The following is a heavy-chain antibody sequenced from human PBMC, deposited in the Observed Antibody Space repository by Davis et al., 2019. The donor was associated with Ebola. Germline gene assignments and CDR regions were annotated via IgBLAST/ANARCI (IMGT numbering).Heavy chain of an antibody. V-gene: IGHV2-5*02. Sequence: SGPTLVKPTQTLTLTCTFSGFSLSTSGVGVGWIRQPPGKALEWLALLYWDDDKRYSPSLKSRLTITKDTSKNQVVLTMTNMDPVDTGKYYCAHSSRYCSSTSCPSWFDPWGQGTLVTVSS. D-gene: IGHD2-2*01. J-gene: IGHJ5*02. CDR3: AHSSRYCSSTSCPSWFDP. CDR2: LYWDDDK. CDR1: GFSLSTSGVG.